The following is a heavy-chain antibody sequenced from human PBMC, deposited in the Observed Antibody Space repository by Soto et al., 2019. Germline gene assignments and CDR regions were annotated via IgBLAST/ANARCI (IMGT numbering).Heavy chain of an antibody. D-gene: IGHD3-3*01. Sequence: GGSLRLSCAASGFTFSSYGMHWVRQAPGKGLEWVAVISYDGSNKYYADSVEGRFTISRDNSKNTLYLQMNSLRAEDTAVYYCAKGGGLYDFWSGYYWGGYFDYWGQGTLVTVSS. CDR1: GFTFSSYG. J-gene: IGHJ4*02. CDR2: ISYDGSNK. CDR3: AKGGGLYDFWSGYYWGGYFDY. V-gene: IGHV3-30*18.